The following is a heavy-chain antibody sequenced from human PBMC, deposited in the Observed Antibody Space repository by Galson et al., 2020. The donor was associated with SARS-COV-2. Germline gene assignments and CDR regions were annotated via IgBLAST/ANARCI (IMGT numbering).Heavy chain of an antibody. CDR3: ARVSALGYFVYFFTFDS. CDR1: GGSITSDNW. V-gene: IGHV4-4*02. Sequence: ASETLSLTCAVSGGSITSDNWWSWVRQPPGKGLEWLGEIYHSGSTNYNPSLNSRVTISLDKSKNQFSLKMTSLTAADTAVYYCARVSALGYFVYFFTFDSWGQGILVTVSS. D-gene: IGHD3-9*01. J-gene: IGHJ4*02. CDR2: IYHSGST.